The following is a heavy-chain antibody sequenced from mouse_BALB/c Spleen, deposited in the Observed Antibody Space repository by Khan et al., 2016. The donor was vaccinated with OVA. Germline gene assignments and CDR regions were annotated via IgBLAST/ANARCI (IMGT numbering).Heavy chain of an antibody. J-gene: IGHJ2*01. CDR2: ISSDSNTI. CDR3: ATSYFYGYYFDY. D-gene: IGHD1-1*01. V-gene: IGHV5-17*02. CDR1: GFTFTSYG. Sequence: DVQLVESGGGLVQSGGSRKLSCAASGFTFTSYGMHWIRQAPEKGLEWVAYISSDSNTIYYADTVKGRFTISRDNPKNNLFLQMTSLRSGDTAKYCCATSYFYGYYFDYWGQGTTLTVSS.